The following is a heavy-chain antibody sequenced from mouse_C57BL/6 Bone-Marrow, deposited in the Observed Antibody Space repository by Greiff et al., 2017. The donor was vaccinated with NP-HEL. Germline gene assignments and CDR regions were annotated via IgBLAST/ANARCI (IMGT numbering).Heavy chain of an antibody. Sequence: VHVKQSGAELVRPGASVKLSCTASGFNIKDDYMHWVKQRPEQGLEWIGWIDPENGDTEYASKFQGKATITADTSSNTAYLQLSSLTSEDTAVYYCTTPIYYYGSSRFDYWGQGTTLTVSS. V-gene: IGHV14-4*01. CDR1: GFNIKDDY. J-gene: IGHJ2*01. CDR3: TTPIYYYGSSRFDY. D-gene: IGHD1-1*01. CDR2: IDPENGDT.